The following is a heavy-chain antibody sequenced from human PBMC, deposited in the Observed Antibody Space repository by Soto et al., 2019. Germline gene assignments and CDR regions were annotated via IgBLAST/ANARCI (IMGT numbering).Heavy chain of an antibody. D-gene: IGHD1-26*01. CDR1: GFTFSSYG. CDR3: ARGGWELSGGMDV. CDR2: IWYDGSNK. J-gene: IGHJ6*02. Sequence: QVQLVESGGGVVQPGRSLRLSCAASGFTFSSYGMHWVRQAPGKGLEWVAVIWYDGSNKYYADSVKGRFTISRDNSKNTLYLQMNSLRAEDTAVYYCARGGWELSGGMDVWGQGTTVTVSS. V-gene: IGHV3-33*01.